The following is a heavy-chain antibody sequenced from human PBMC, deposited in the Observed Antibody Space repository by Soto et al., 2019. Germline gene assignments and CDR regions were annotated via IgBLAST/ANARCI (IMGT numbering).Heavy chain of an antibody. CDR2: MNANVDAT. CDR3: AREVVDGSSLWLDP. Sequence: ASVKVSCKAPGFTFSTNDINWVRQAPGQGLQWMGWMNANVDATDSPQEFKGRVTMTWNASISTAYMELSNLKSDDTAVYYCAREVVDGSSLWLDPWGQGTLVTVSS. V-gene: IGHV1-8*01. J-gene: IGHJ5*02. CDR1: GFTFSTND. D-gene: IGHD3-10*01.